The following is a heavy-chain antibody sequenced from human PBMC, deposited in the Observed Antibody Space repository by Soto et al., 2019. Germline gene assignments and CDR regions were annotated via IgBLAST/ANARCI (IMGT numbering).Heavy chain of an antibody. D-gene: IGHD5-18*01. Sequence: TSETLSLTCTVSGGSISSYYWSWIRQPPGKGLEWIGYIYYSGSTNYNPSLKSRFTISVDTSKNQFSLKLSSVTAADTAVYYCARDNGYSYGYTLDHWGQGTLVTVS. V-gene: IGHV4-59*01. J-gene: IGHJ4*02. CDR3: ARDNGYSYGYTLDH. CDR2: IYYSGST. CDR1: GGSISSYY.